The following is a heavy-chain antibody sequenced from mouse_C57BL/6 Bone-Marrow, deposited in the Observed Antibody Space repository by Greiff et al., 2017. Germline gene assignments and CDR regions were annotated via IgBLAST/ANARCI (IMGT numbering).Heavy chain of an antibody. CDR3: ARWPGSSWYFDV. V-gene: IGHV1-81*01. D-gene: IGHD1-1*01. CDR2: IYPRSGNT. CDR1: GYTFTSYG. Sequence: VQLQQSGAELARPGASVKLSCKASGYTFTSYGISWVKQRTGQGLEWIGEIYPRSGNTYYNEKFKGKATLTADKSSSTAYMELRSLTSEASAVYFCARWPGSSWYFDVWGTGTTVTVSS. J-gene: IGHJ1*03.